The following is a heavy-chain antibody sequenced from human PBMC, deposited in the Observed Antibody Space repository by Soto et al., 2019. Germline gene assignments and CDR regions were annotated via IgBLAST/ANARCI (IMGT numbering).Heavy chain of an antibody. CDR2: IYPGDSDT. Sequence: ESLKISCKGSGYSFTSYWIGWVRQMPGKGLEWMGIIYPGDSDTRYSPSFQGQVTISADKSISTAYLQWSSLKASDTAMYYCARTDYEETYYYYGMDVWGQGTTVTVSS. J-gene: IGHJ6*02. CDR1: GYSFTSYW. V-gene: IGHV5-51*01. D-gene: IGHD4-17*01. CDR3: ARTDYEETYYYYGMDV.